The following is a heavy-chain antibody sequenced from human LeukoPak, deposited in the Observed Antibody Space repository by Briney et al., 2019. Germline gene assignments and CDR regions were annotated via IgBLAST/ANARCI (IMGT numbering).Heavy chain of an antibody. CDR1: GFTFSSYA. Sequence: GGSLRLSCGASGFTFSSYAMSWVRQAPGKGLEWVSAISGSGGSTYYADSVKGRFTISRDNSKNTLYLQMNSLRAEDTAVYYCAKFKAGDYVAIIDYWGQGTLVTVSS. D-gene: IGHD4-17*01. J-gene: IGHJ4*02. CDR2: ISGSGGST. CDR3: AKFKAGDYVAIIDY. V-gene: IGHV3-23*01.